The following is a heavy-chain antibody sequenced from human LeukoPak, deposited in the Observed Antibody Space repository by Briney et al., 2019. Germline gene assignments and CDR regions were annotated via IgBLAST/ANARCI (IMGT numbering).Heavy chain of an antibody. CDR1: GGSISSYY. V-gene: IGHV4-4*07. Sequence: PSETLSLTCTVSGGSISSYYWSWIRQPAGKGLEWIGRIYTSGSTNYNPSHKSRVTMSVDTSKNQFSLELSSVTAADTAVYYCARMLPMPQAGIVFDYWGQGTLVTVSS. D-gene: IGHD1-26*01. CDR3: ARMLPMPQAGIVFDY. J-gene: IGHJ4*02. CDR2: IYTSGST.